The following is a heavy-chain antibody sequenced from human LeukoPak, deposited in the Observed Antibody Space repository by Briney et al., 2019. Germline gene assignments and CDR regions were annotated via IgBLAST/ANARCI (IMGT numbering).Heavy chain of an antibody. CDR3: GRQGYTASHYFLDF. J-gene: IGHJ4*02. D-gene: IGHD2-2*02. CDR2: IYTTGTT. Sequence: SETLSLTCTVSSGSISSYFWGWVRQPPGKGLEWIGRIYTTGTTHYNPSLKSRVTMSIDTSTNQFSLNLRSMTAADTAAYYCGRQGYTASHYFLDFWSQGTLVAVS. CDR1: SGSISSYF. V-gene: IGHV4-4*07.